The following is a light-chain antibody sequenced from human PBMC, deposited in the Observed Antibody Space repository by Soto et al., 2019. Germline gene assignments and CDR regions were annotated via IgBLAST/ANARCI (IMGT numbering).Light chain of an antibody. V-gene: IGKV3-11*01. CDR2: DAS. CDR1: QSVSRY. J-gene: IGKJ3*01. Sequence: EIVLTQSPATLSLSPGERATLSCRASQSVSRYLAWYQQKPGQAPRLLIYDASSRATGIPARLSGSGSGTDFTLTIHSLEPEDFAVYYCQQRSNWPPVFTFGPGTKVDIK. CDR3: QQRSNWPPVFT.